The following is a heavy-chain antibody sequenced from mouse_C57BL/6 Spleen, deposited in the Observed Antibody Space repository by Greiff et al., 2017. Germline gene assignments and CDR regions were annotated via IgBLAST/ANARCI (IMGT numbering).Heavy chain of an antibody. CDR1: GYTFTSYW. Sequence: VKLQQPGAELVKPGASVKLSCKASGYTFTSYWMHWVKQRPGQGLEWIGMIHPNSGSTNYNEKLKSKATLTVDKSSSTAYMQLSSLTSEDSAVYYCARRGTTVVVFDDWGQGTTLTVSS. CDR3: ARRGTTVVVFDD. J-gene: IGHJ2*01. CDR2: IHPNSGST. D-gene: IGHD1-1*01. V-gene: IGHV1-64*01.